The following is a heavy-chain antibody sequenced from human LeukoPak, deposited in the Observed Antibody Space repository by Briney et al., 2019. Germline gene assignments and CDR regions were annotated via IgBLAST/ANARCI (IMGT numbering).Heavy chain of an antibody. CDR1: GYTFTSYG. J-gene: IGHJ4*02. CDR2: INTYNGHT. V-gene: IGHV1-18*01. D-gene: IGHD4-17*01. CDR3: ARDRGDYGDSLDY. Sequence: ASVKVSCKASGYTFTSYGISWLRQAPGQGLEWMGWINTYNGHTNYAQKLQGRVTMTTDTSTSTAYMELRSLRSDDTAVYYCARDRGDYGDSLDYWGQGTLVTVSS.